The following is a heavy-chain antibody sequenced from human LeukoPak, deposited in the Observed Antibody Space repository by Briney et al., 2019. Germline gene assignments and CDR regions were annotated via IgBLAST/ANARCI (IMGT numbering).Heavy chain of an antibody. Sequence: AGPTLVKPTQTLTLTCTFSGFSLSTSGVGGGWMRQPPVTSLEWLALIHWNDDKRYSPSLKSRLTITKDPSTTQVVLTMTNTDPVDTATYYCAPQGYPTNWFDPWGKGPLVTVPS. CDR3: APQGYPTNWFDP. CDR1: GFSLSTSGVG. CDR2: IHWNDDK. V-gene: IGHV2-5*01. J-gene: IGHJ5*02. D-gene: IGHD3-16*02.